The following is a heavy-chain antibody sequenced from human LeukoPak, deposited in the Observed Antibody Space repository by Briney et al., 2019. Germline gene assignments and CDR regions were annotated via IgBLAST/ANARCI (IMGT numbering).Heavy chain of an antibody. V-gene: IGHV1-46*01. CDR2: INPSGGST. CDR3: ARDLRPQSERDYFDY. Sequence: ASVKVSCKASGYTFTSYAMNWVRQAPGQGLEWMGIINPSGGSTSYAQKFQGRVTMTRDTSTSTVYMELSSLRSEDTAVYYCARDLRPQSERDYFDYWGQGTLVTVSS. J-gene: IGHJ4*02. CDR1: GYTFTSYA.